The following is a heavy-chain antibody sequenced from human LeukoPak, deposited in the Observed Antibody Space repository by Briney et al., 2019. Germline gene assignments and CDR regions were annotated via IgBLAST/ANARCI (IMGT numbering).Heavy chain of an antibody. CDR3: ATDRSITMVRGALDY. Sequence: GGSLRLSCTVSGFTVSSNSMSWVRQAPGKGLEWVSFIYSDNTHYSDSVKGRFTISRDNSKNTLYLQMNSLRAEDTAVYYCATDRSITMVRGALDYWGQGTLVTVSS. D-gene: IGHD3-10*01. V-gene: IGHV3-53*01. J-gene: IGHJ4*02. CDR2: IYSDNT. CDR1: GFTVSSNS.